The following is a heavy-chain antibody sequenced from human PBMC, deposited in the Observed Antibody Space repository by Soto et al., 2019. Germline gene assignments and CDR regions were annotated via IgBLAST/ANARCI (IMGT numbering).Heavy chain of an antibody. CDR1: GGTFSSYT. V-gene: IGHV1-69*02. CDR3: ARLTGFCVSTGCHGYYGMDV. Sequence: GASVKVSCKASGGTFSSYTISWVRQAPGQGLEWMGRIIPILGIANYAQKFQGRVTITADKSTSTAYMELSSLRSEDTAVYYCARLTGFCVSTGCHGYYGMDVWGQGTTVTVSS. CDR2: IIPILGIA. D-gene: IGHD2-2*03. J-gene: IGHJ6*02.